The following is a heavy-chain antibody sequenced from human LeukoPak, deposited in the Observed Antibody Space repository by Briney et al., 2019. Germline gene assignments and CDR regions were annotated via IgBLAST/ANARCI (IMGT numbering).Heavy chain of an antibody. D-gene: IGHD3-16*02. CDR3: ARGLFINYDYVWGSYRRSYFDY. Sequence: NPSETLSLTCTVSGGSISSYYWSWIRQPPGKGLEWIGEINHSGSTNYNPSLKSRVTISVDTSKNQFSLKLSSVTAADTAVYYCARGLFINYDYVWGSYRRSYFDYWGQGTLVTVSS. V-gene: IGHV4-34*01. CDR1: GGSISSYY. CDR2: INHSGST. J-gene: IGHJ4*02.